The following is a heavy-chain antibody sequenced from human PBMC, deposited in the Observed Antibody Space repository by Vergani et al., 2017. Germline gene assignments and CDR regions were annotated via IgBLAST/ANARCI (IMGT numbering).Heavy chain of an antibody. V-gene: IGHV3-30*02. J-gene: IGHJ5*02. D-gene: IGHD5-18*01. Sequence: QVQLVESGGGVVQPGGSLRLPCAASGFTLSSYGMHWVRQAQGKGLEWVAFIRYDGNNKYYADSVKGRFTISRDSSKNTLYLQMSSLRAEDTALYYCAKGPRPMVTSDWFDPWGQGTLVTVSS. CDR1: GFTLSSYG. CDR2: IRYDGNNK. CDR3: AKGPRPMVTSDWFDP.